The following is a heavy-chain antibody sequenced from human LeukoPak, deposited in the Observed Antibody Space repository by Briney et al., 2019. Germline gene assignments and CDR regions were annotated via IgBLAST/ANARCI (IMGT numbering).Heavy chain of an antibody. Sequence: GGSLRLSCAASGFSFGSYWMSWVRQAPGKGLEWVANIKQDGNEGFYVDSVKGRFTISRDNGKNSLYLHMHSLGAEDTAVYYCATDLGHSIHYFVSWGQGTLVTVSS. CDR3: ATDLGHSIHYFVS. V-gene: IGHV3-7*01. J-gene: IGHJ4*02. CDR1: GFSFGSYW. CDR2: IKQDGNEG. D-gene: IGHD2-21*01.